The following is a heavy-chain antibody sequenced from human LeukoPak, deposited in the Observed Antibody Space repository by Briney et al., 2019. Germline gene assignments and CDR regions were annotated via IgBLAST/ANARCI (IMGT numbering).Heavy chain of an antibody. CDR1: GGSISSGSYY. V-gene: IGHV4-61*02. Sequence: SQTLSLTCTVSGGSISSGSYYWSWIRQPAGKGLEWIGRFYTSGSSNYNPSLKSRVTIPVDTSKNQFSLKLSSVTAADTAVYYCARRLGGQGYFEYWGQGTLVTVSS. CDR3: ARRLGGQGYFEY. J-gene: IGHJ4*02. CDR2: FYTSGSS. D-gene: IGHD3-10*01.